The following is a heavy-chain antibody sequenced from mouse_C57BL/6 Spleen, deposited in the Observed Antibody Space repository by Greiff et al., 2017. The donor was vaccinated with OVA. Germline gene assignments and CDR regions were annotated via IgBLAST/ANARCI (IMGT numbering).Heavy chain of an antibody. CDR3: ARPPHYYGSSQYYFDY. CDR1: GYTFTGYW. CDR2: ILPGSGST. Sequence: QVQLKESGAELMKPGASVKLSCKATGYTFTGYWIEWVKQRPGHGLEWIGEILPGSGSTNYNEKFKGKATFTADTSSNTAYMQLSSLTTEDSAIYYCARPPHYYGSSQYYFDYWGQGTTLTVSS. J-gene: IGHJ2*01. D-gene: IGHD1-1*01. V-gene: IGHV1-9*01.